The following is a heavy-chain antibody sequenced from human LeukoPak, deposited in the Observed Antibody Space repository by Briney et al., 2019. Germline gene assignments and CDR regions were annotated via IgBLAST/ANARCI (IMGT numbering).Heavy chain of an antibody. CDR3: ARDANGSIVVVPAAMRPLDY. J-gene: IGHJ4*02. CDR2: IIPILGIA. Sequence: SVKVSCKASGGTFSSYAISWVRQAPGQGLEWMGRIIPILGIANYAQKFQGRVTITADKSTSTAYMELSSLRSEDTAVYYCARDANGSIVVVPAAMRPLDYWGQGTLVTVSS. D-gene: IGHD2-2*01. CDR1: GGTFSSYA. V-gene: IGHV1-69*04.